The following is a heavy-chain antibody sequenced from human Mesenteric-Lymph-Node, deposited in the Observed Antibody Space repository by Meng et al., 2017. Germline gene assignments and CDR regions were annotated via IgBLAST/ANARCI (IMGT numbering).Heavy chain of an antibody. D-gene: IGHD4-17*01. V-gene: IGHV4-4*02. Sequence: QVQLQESGPGLVKPSQTLSLTCAVSGGSITSNNWWSWVRQPPGKGLEWIGQVYHAGWTNYNPSLNSRVTMSLDVSKNQLSLILSSVTAADTAVYFCARHGGYHFDYWGQGTLVTVSS. CDR2: VYHAGWT. CDR3: ARHGGYHFDY. CDR1: GGSITSNNW. J-gene: IGHJ4*02.